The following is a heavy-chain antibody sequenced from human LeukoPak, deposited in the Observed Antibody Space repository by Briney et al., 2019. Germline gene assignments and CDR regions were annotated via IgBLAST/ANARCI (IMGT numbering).Heavy chain of an antibody. D-gene: IGHD5-24*01. Sequence: SGTLSLTCAVSGGSISSSNWWSWVRQPPGKGLEWIGEIYHSGSTNYNPSLKSRVTISVDKSKNQFSLKLSSVTAADTAVYYCARVRGDGYNYDRAFDIWGQGTMVTVSS. CDR2: IYHSGST. J-gene: IGHJ3*02. V-gene: IGHV4-4*02. CDR1: GGSISSSNW. CDR3: ARVRGDGYNYDRAFDI.